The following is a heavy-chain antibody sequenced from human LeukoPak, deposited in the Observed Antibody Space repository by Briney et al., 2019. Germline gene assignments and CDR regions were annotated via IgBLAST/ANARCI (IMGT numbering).Heavy chain of an antibody. CDR3: TRGGGYELEPFDY. V-gene: IGHV3-49*03. CDR2: IRSEAYGGTT. CDR1: GFTFGDYA. Sequence: GGSLRLSCTASGFTFGDYAMSWFRQAPGKGLEWVGFIRSEAYGGTTEYAASVKGRFTISRDDSKSIAYLQMNSLKTEDTAVYYCTRGGGYELEPFDYWGQGTLVTVSS. D-gene: IGHD1-1*01. J-gene: IGHJ4*02.